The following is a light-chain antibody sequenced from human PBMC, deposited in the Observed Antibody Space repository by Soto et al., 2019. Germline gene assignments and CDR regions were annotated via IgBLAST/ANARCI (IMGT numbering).Light chain of an antibody. CDR2: AAS. V-gene: IGKV1-16*02. J-gene: IGKJ3*01. CDR3: QQYSAYPFT. CDR1: QDISNY. Sequence: DIQMTQSPSSLSASVGDRVTITCRASQDISNYVAWLQQKPGRPPKSLIYAASSLQSGVPSKFIGSGSGTDFALSVSRLQPEDFANYFCQQYSAYPFTFGPGTKVDI.